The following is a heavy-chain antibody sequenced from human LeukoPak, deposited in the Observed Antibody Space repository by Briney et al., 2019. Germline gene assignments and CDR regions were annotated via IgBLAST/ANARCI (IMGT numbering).Heavy chain of an antibody. J-gene: IGHJ4*02. Sequence: GGSLRLSCAASGFTFSSHWMHWVRQAPGKGLEWVSYISSSSSTIYYADSVKGRFTISRDNAKNSLYLQMNSLRAEDTAVYYCARDHCSSTSCYFFDYWGQGTLVTVSS. D-gene: IGHD2-2*01. CDR3: ARDHCSSTSCYFFDY. CDR2: ISSSSSTI. V-gene: IGHV3-48*01. CDR1: GFTFSSHW.